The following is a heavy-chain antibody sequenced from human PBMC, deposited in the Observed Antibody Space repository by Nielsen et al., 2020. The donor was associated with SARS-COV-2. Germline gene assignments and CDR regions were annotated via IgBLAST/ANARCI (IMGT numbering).Heavy chain of an antibody. CDR3: TRVLGILTYYYAMDV. Sequence: GESLKISCAASGFTFSNFAMNWVRQAPGKGLGWVGFIRRKAYGATTEYAASVKGRFTISRDDSKRVAYLQMSSLETEDTAVYYCTRVLGILTYYYAMDVWGQGTLVTVSS. J-gene: IGHJ6*02. CDR1: GFTFSNFA. D-gene: IGHD7-27*01. V-gene: IGHV3-49*04. CDR2: IRRKAYGATT.